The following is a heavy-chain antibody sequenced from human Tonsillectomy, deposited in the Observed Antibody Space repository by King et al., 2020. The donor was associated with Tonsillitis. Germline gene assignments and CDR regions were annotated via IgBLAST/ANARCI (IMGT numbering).Heavy chain of an antibody. CDR1: GYTFTSYW. V-gene: IGHV5-51*01. CDR3: ARPSYYDSIGYSFSYY. J-gene: IGHJ4*02. CDR2: IYPGDSDT. Sequence: QLVQSGAEVKKPGESLKISCKGSGYTFTSYWIGWVRQMPGKGLEWMGIIYPGDSDTRYSPSFQGQVTISADKPINTAYLQWSSLKASDTAMYYCARPSYYDSIGYSFSYYWGQGTLVTVSS. D-gene: IGHD3-22*01.